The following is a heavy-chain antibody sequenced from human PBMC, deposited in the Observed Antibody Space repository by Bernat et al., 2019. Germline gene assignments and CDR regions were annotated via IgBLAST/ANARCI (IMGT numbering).Heavy chain of an antibody. CDR1: GFTFDDYT. D-gene: IGHD6-6*01. CDR2: ISWDGGST. V-gene: IGHV3-43*01. CDR3: AKDMSTGEGGSSTSNYFDY. Sequence: EVQLVESGGVVVQPGGSLRLSCAASGFTFDDYTMHWVRQAPGKGLEWVSLISWDGGSTYYADSVKGRFTISRDNSKNSLYLQMNSLRTEDTALYYCAKDMSTGEGGSSTSNYFDYWGQGTLVTVSS. J-gene: IGHJ4*02.